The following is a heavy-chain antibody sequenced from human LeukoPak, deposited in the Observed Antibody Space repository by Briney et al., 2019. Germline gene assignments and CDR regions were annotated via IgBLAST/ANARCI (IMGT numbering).Heavy chain of an antibody. J-gene: IGHJ4*02. D-gene: IGHD5-24*01. V-gene: IGHV1-2*02. CDR3: ARSRDGYNYGGLDY. CDR1: GYTLTGYY. CDR2: INPNSGGT. Sequence: ASVKVSCKASGYTLTGYYMHWVRQAPGQGREWMGWINPNSGGTNYAQKFQGRVTMTRDTSISTAYMELSRLRSDDTAVYYCARSRDGYNYGGLDYWGQGTLVTVSS.